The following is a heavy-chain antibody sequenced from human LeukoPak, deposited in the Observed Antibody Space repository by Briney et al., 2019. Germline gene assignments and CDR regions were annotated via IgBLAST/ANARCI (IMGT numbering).Heavy chain of an antibody. CDR2: IIPIFATA. CDR1: GGTFSGYA. J-gene: IGHJ5*02. Sequence: SVKVSCKASGGTFSGYAISWVRQAPGQGLEWMGGIIPIFATANYAQKFQGRVTITADKSTSTAYMELSSLRSEDTAVYYRASSSSSRNNWFDPWGQGTLVTVSS. CDR3: ASSSSSRNNWFDP. V-gene: IGHV1-69*06. D-gene: IGHD6-13*01.